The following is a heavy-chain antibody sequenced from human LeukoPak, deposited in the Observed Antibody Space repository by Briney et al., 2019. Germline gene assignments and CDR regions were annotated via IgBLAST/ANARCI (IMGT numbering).Heavy chain of an antibody. V-gene: IGHV3-30*03. CDR1: GFTFSSYG. CDR2: ISYDGSNK. D-gene: IGHD6-6*01. CDR3: ARSSYSSSSSV. J-gene: IGHJ3*01. Sequence: GGSLRLSCAASGFTFSSYGMHWVRQAPGKGLEWVAVISYDGSNKYYADSVKGRFTISRDNSKNTLYLQMNSLRAEDTAVYYCARSSYSSSSSVWGQGTMVTVSS.